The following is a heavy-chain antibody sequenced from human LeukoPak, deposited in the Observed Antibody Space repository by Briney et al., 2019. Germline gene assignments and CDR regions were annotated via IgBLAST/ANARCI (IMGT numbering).Heavy chain of an antibody. CDR3: ARAADYHGSGSQLGY. CDR2: IYTSGST. CDR1: GGSISSYY. J-gene: IGHJ4*02. D-gene: IGHD3-10*01. V-gene: IGHV4-4*07. Sequence: SETLSLTCTVSGGSISSYYRSWIRQPAGKGLEWIGRIYTSGSTNYNPSFESRLTMSVDTSKNQFSLKLSSVTAADTAAYYCARAADYHGSGSQLGYWGQGILVTVSS.